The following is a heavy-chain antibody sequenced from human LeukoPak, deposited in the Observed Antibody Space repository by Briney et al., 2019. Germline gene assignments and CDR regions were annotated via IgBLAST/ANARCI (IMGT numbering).Heavy chain of an antibody. J-gene: IGHJ4*02. CDR1: GGSISSYY. V-gene: IGHV4-4*07. CDR3: ASSNTAMVGGDYYFDY. D-gene: IGHD5-18*01. Sequence: SETLSLTCTVSGGSISSYYWSWIRQPAGKGLEWIGRIYTSGSTNYNPSLKSRVTMSVDTSKNQFSLKLSSVTAADTAVYYCASSNTAMVGGDYYFDYWGQGTLVTVSS. CDR2: IYTSGST.